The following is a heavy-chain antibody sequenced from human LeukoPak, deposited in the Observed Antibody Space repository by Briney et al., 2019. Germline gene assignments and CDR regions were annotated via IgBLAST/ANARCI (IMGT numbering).Heavy chain of an antibody. CDR1: GYTFTGYY. D-gene: IGHD6-19*01. CDR3: AILGYSSGWYVGYFDY. V-gene: IGHV1-2*02. CDR2: INPNSGGT. Sequence: GASVKVSRKASGYTFTGYYMHWVRQAPGQGLEWMGWINPNSGGTNYAQKFQGRVTMTRDTSISTAYMELSRLRSDDTAVYYCAILGYSSGWYVGYFDYWGQGTLVTVSS. J-gene: IGHJ4*02.